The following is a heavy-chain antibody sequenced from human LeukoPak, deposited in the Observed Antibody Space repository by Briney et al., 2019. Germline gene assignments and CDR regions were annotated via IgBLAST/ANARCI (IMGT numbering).Heavy chain of an antibody. J-gene: IGHJ4*02. CDR2: INHSGST. CDR1: GGSISSGSYY. Sequence: SQTLSLTCTVSGGSISSGSYYWSWIRQPPGKGLEWIGEINHSGSTNYNPSLKSRVTISVDTSKNQFSLKLSSVTAADTAVYYCARDDSGYDWTEPFDYWGQGTLVTVSS. V-gene: IGHV4-39*07. D-gene: IGHD5-12*01. CDR3: ARDDSGYDWTEPFDY.